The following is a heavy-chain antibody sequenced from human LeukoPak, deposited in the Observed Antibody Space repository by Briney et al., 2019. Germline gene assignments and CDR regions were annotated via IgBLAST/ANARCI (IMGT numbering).Heavy chain of an antibody. CDR2: IRYDGSNK. CDR1: GFTFSSYG. J-gene: IGHJ5*02. V-gene: IGHV3-30*02. Sequence: GGSLRLSCAASGFTFSSYGMHWVRQAPGKGLEWVAFIRYDGSNKYYADSVKGRFTISRDNSKNTLYLQMNSLRAEDTAVYYCAKDQELAVAGFFDPWGQGTLVTVSS. D-gene: IGHD6-19*01. CDR3: AKDQELAVAGFFDP.